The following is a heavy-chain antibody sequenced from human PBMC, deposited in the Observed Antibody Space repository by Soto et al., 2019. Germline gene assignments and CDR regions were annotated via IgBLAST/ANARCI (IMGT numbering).Heavy chain of an antibody. CDR2: ITHSGTT. V-gene: IGHV4-34*01. CDR1: GGSFSGYY. CDR3: ARGECSRGRCSFFDV. Sequence: PSETLSLTCAVNGGSFSGYYRSWIRQPPGKGLEWIGEITHSGTTTYNPSLKSRVIISIDTSKKQFSLKVSPVTAADTAVYYCARGECSRGRCSFFDVWGHATIVTVSS. D-gene: IGHD2-15*01. J-gene: IGHJ3*01.